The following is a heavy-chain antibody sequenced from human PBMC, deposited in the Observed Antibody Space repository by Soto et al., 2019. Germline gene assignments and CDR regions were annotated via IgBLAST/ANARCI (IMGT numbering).Heavy chain of an antibody. CDR2: IYHGGNT. CDR1: GGSISSSDW. CDR3: ARNRWLDT. V-gene: IGHV4-4*02. J-gene: IGHJ5*02. Sequence: QVQLQESGPGLVKPSGTLSLTCAVSGGSISSSDWCSWVRQPPGKGLEWIGEIYHGGNTNYNPSLKSRLTRSIDTSKNQFSLKLTSVTAADTAVYYCARNRWLDTWGQGTLVTVSS.